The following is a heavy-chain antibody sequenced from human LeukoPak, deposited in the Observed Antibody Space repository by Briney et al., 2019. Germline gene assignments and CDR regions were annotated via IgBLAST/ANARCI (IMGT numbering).Heavy chain of an antibody. CDR2: IYSGGST. D-gene: IGHD7-27*01. CDR1: GFTVSSNY. CDR3: ARGWLTGELDY. Sequence: GGSLGLSCAASGFTVSSNYMSWVRQAPGKGLEWVSVIYSGGSTYYADSVKGRFTISRDNSKNTLYLQMNSLRAEDTAVYYCARGWLTGELDYWGQGTLVTVSS. J-gene: IGHJ4*02. V-gene: IGHV3-53*01.